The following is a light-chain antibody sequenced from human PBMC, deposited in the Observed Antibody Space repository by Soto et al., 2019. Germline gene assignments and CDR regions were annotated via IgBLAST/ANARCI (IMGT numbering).Light chain of an antibody. V-gene: IGKV2D-29*02. Sequence: DIVMTQSPDSLAVSLGERVTINCKSSQNILYSSNNKNSLAWYLQKPGQSPQLLIYEVSNRFSGVPDRFSGSGSGTDFTLDISRVEAEDVGIYYCMQSTHLPPTFGQGTRLEIK. CDR3: MQSTHLPPT. CDR1: QNILYSSNNKNS. CDR2: EVS. J-gene: IGKJ5*01.